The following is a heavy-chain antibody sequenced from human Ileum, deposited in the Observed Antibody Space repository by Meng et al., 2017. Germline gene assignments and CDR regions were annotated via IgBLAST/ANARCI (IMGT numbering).Heavy chain of an antibody. J-gene: IGHJ4*02. CDR3: ARRIRGGSYLG. CDR1: GDSFTDYY. CDR2: IHYSGST. Sequence: QPQPMQWGAGMLKASETLSLTCNVYGDSFTDYYWNWIRQPPGKGLEWIGEIHYSGSTNYNPSLESRVTISEDTSQKQFSLRMSSVTAADTAVYYCARRIRGGSYLGWGQGTLVTVSS. D-gene: IGHD1-26*01. V-gene: IGHV4-34*01.